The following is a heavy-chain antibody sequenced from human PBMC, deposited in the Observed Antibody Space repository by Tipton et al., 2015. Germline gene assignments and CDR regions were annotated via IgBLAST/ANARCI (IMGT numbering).Heavy chain of an antibody. CDR2: VYYSGST. CDR3: AREAYSYSRDHYFEF. CDR1: GGSISTYY. D-gene: IGHD3-22*01. V-gene: IGHV4-59*01. Sequence: TLSLTCSVSGGSISTYYWSWIRQPPGKGLEWIGYVYYSGSTSYNPSLKSRVTMSADTSRNQFSLKLSSVTAADTAMYYCAREAYSYSRDHYFEFWGRGTLVNVSS. J-gene: IGHJ4*02.